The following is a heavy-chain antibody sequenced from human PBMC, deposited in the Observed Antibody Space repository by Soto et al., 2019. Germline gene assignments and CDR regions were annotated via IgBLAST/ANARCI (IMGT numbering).Heavy chain of an antibody. CDR3: ARGTWEPRRDDY. D-gene: IGHD1-26*01. V-gene: IGHV3-30*03. CDR1: GFTFSSYG. Sequence: QVQLVESGGGVVQPGRSLRLSCAASGFTFSSYGMHWVRQAPGKGLEWVAVISYDGSNKYYADSVKGRFTISRDNSKNTLYLQMNSLRAEDTAVYYCARGTWEPRRDDYWGQGTLVTVSS. CDR2: ISYDGSNK. J-gene: IGHJ4*02.